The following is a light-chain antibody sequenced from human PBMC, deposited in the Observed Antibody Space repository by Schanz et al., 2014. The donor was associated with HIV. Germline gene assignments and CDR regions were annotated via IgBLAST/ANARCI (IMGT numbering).Light chain of an antibody. CDR3: QHRYSAPYT. CDR2: AAS. V-gene: IGKV1-39*01. J-gene: IGKJ3*01. CDR1: QSISTY. Sequence: DIQMTQSPSSLSASVGDRVTITCRASQSISTYLNWYQQKPGKAPNLLIYAASTLQSRVPSRCSGSGSGTEFTITISSLQPEEFANYYCQHRYSAPYTFGPGTKIDGK.